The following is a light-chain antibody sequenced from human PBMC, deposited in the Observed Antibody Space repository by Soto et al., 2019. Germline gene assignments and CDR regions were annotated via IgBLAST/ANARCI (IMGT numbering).Light chain of an antibody. Sequence: QSVLTQPASVSGSPGQSITISCTGTSSDVGAYNYDSWYQQHPGKVPKLIIYDVNNRPSGVSNRFSGSKSGNTASLTISGLQTEYEADYYCSSYTSATTYVFVTGTKVTVL. V-gene: IGLV2-14*01. J-gene: IGLJ1*01. CDR2: DVN. CDR3: SSYTSATTYV. CDR1: SSDVGAYNY.